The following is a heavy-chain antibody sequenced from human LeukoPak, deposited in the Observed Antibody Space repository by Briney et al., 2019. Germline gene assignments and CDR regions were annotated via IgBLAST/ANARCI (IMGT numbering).Heavy chain of an antibody. CDR2: ISGGGGST. CDR1: GFTFTSYS. V-gene: IGHV3-23*01. J-gene: IGHJ4*02. D-gene: IGHD1-26*01. Sequence: GGSLRLSWAASGFTFTSYSMNWVRQAPGKGLEWVSTISGGGGSTYYADSVKGRFTISRDNSKNTLYLQVNSLRAEDTAVYYCAKGGKWDVTPFDYWGQGTLVTVSS. CDR3: AKGGKWDVTPFDY.